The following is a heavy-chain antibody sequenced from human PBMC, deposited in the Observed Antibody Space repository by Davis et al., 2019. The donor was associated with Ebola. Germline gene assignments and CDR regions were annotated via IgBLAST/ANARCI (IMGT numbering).Heavy chain of an antibody. CDR1: GYSFTSYW. Sequence: GESLKISCKGSGYSFTSYWIGWVRQMPGKGLEWTGIIYPGDSDTRYSPSFQGQVTISADKSISTAYLQWSSLKASDTAMYYCARRKGICGGDCYPNVGDYYYGMDVWGQGTTVTVSS. CDR2: IYPGDSDT. V-gene: IGHV5-51*01. CDR3: ARRKGICGGDCYPNVGDYYYGMDV. J-gene: IGHJ6*02. D-gene: IGHD2-21*02.